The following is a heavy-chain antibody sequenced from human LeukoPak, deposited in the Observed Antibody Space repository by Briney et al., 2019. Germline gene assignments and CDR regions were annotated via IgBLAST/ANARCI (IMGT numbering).Heavy chain of an antibody. CDR3: AKSHDYYDSSGYLPFDY. CDR1: GFTFSTYA. Sequence: GGSLSLSCAASGFTFSTYAMHWVRQAPGKGLNWVAFIRSDGSNKYYADSVKGRFTISRDNSKNTLYLQMNSLRAEDTAVYYCAKSHDYYDSSGYLPFDYWGQGTLVTVSS. J-gene: IGHJ4*02. CDR2: IRSDGSNK. V-gene: IGHV3-30*02. D-gene: IGHD3-22*01.